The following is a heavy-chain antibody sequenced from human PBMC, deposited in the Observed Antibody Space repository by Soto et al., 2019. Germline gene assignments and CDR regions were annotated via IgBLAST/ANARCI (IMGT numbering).Heavy chain of an antibody. V-gene: IGHV4-30-2*01. CDR2: IYHSGST. CDR3: ARVLGP. J-gene: IGHJ5*02. D-gene: IGHD7-27*01. Sequence: QLQLQESGSGLVKPSQTLSLTCAVSGGSISSGGYSWSWIRQPPGKGLEWIGYIYHSGSTYYNPSLQSPVTLSLDRSKNQFSLKLLSVTASYTAVYHLARVLGPWGQGTLVTVSS. CDR1: GGSISSGGYS.